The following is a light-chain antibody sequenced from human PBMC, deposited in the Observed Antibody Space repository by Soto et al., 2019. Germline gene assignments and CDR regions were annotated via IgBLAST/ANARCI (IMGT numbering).Light chain of an antibody. V-gene: IGLV1-44*01. CDR3: CSYAGTYSSFV. CDR1: SSNIGTNA. CDR2: SND. Sequence: QSVLTQPPSASGTPGQRVTISCSGSSSNIGTNAVNWCQQLPGTAPRLLIYSNDQRPPGVPDRFSGSKSGTSASLGISGLQSEDEADYYCCSYAGTYSSFVFGSGTKITVL. J-gene: IGLJ1*01.